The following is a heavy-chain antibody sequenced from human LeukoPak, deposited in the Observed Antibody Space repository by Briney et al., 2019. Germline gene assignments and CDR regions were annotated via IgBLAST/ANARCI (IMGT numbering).Heavy chain of an antibody. CDR3: ARDELEQGYYYGMDV. V-gene: IGHV4-4*02. J-gene: IGHJ6*02. D-gene: IGHD1/OR15-1a*01. CDR1: GGSISSSNW. Sequence: SGTLSLTCAVSGGSISSSNWWSWVRQPPGKGLEWIGEIYHSGSTNYNPSLKSRVTISVDTSKNQFSLKLSSVTAADTAVYYCARDELEQGYYYGMDVWGQGTTVTVSS. CDR2: IYHSGST.